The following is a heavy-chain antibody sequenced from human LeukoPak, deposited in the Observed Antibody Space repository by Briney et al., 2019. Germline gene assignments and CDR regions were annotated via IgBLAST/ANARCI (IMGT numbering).Heavy chain of an antibody. CDR2: MNPSSGNT. CDR1: GYTFTSYD. Sequence: WASVKVSCKASGYTFTSYDINWVRQATGQGLEWLGWMNPSSGNTGYAQKFQGRVTMTRDTSISTAYMELSSLRSEDAAVYYCATDVANGGYCSSTSCHYWGQGTLVTVSS. J-gene: IGHJ4*02. D-gene: IGHD2-2*01. CDR3: ATDVANGGYCSSTSCHY. V-gene: IGHV1-8*01.